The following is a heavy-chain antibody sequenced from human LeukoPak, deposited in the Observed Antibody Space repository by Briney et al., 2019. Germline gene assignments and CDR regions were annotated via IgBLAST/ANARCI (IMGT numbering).Heavy chain of an antibody. Sequence: PSETLSLTCTVSGGSISRSSYYWGWIRQPPGKGLEWIGSIYYSGTTYYNPSLKSRVTISVDTSKNQFSLKLSSVTAADTAVYYCARLFHGDYYFDYWGQGTLVTVSS. CDR3: ARLFHGDYYFDY. CDR1: GGSISRSSYY. V-gene: IGHV4-39*07. D-gene: IGHD4-17*01. CDR2: IYYSGTT. J-gene: IGHJ4*02.